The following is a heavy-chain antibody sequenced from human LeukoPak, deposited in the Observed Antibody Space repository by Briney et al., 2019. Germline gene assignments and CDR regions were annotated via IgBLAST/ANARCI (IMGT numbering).Heavy chain of an antibody. J-gene: IGHJ4*02. CDR1: GFTLSSYE. CDR3: AREPHNYYDSSGYYNYFDY. CDR2: ISGTGGST. Sequence: GGSLRLSCAASGFTLSSYEMNWVRQAPGKGLEWVSGISGTGGSTYYADSVRGRFTISRDNSKNTLYLQMNSLTAEDTAVYYCAREPHNYYDSSGYYNYFDYWGQGTLVTVSS. V-gene: IGHV3-23*01. D-gene: IGHD3-22*01.